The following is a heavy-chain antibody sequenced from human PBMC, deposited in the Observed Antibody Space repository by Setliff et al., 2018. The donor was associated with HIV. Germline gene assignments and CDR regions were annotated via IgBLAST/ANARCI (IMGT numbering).Heavy chain of an antibody. Sequence: ASVKVSCKTSGYPFESYGISWVRQAPGQGLEWMGWITAYIGGTKYAQTFQGRVTITADTSTDTAYMELSSLRSEDTAVYYCATGRSHHLDVWGKGTTVTSPQ. D-gene: IGHD3-10*01. CDR3: ATGRSHHLDV. CDR2: ITAYIGGT. CDR1: GYPFESYG. J-gene: IGHJ6*04. V-gene: IGHV1-18*01.